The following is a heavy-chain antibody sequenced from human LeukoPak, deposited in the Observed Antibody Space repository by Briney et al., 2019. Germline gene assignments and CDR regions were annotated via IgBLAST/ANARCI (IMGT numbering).Heavy chain of an antibody. Sequence: GASVKVSCKASGYTFTSYDINWVRQATGQGLEWRGWMNPNSGNTGYAQKFQGRVTMTRNTSISTAYMELSSLRSEDTAVYYCARMKARGGVLRYFDWLSPFDYWGQGTLVTVSS. V-gene: IGHV1-8*01. CDR3: ARMKARGGVLRYFDWLSPFDY. CDR1: GYTFTSYD. CDR2: MNPNSGNT. J-gene: IGHJ4*02. D-gene: IGHD3-9*01.